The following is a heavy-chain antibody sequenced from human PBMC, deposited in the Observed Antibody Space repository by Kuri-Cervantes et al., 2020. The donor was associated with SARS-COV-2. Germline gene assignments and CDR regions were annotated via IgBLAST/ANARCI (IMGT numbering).Heavy chain of an antibody. J-gene: IGHJ4*02. CDR3: ATHAAIFGVVLPDY. V-gene: IGHV1-18*01. CDR1: GGTFSSYT. D-gene: IGHD3-3*01. CDR2: ISAYNGNT. Sequence: ASVKVSCKASGGTFSSYTISWVRQAPGQGLEWMGWISAYNGNTNYAQKLQGRVTMTTDTSTSTAYMELSSLRSEDTAVYYCATHAAIFGVVLPDYWGQGTLVTVSS.